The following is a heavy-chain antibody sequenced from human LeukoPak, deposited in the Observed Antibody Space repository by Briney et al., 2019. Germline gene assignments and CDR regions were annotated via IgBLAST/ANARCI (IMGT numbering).Heavy chain of an antibody. CDR3: ARDRGGSGSYYNLNWFDP. CDR1: GGSISSGGYY. J-gene: IGHJ5*02. Sequence: PSQTLSLTCTVSGGSISSGGYYWSWIRQHPGKGLEWIGYIYYSGSTYYNPSLKSRVTISVDTSKNQFSLKLSSVTAADTAVYYCARDRGGSGSYYNLNWFDPWGQGTLVTVSS. D-gene: IGHD3-10*01. CDR2: IYYSGST. V-gene: IGHV4-31*03.